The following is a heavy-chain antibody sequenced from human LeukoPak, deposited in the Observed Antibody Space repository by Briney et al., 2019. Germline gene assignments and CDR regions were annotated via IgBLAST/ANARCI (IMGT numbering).Heavy chain of an antibody. CDR3: ASTHLGYCSSVSCQNDY. CDR1: GFTLSNYA. Sequence: GGSLRLSCAASGFTLSNYAMHWVRQAPGNGLEWVAVISDDGVNNNYTDPVKGRFTISRDNSKNTLYLQMNGLRVEDTAVYYCASTHLGYCSSVSCQNDYWGQGTLVTVSS. D-gene: IGHD2-15*01. J-gene: IGHJ4*02. CDR2: ISDDGVNN. V-gene: IGHV3-30-3*01.